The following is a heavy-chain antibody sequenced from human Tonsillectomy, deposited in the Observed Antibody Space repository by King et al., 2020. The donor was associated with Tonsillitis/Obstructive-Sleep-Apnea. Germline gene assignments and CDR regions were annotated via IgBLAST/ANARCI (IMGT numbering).Heavy chain of an antibody. Sequence: VQLVESGGGLVQSGGSLRLSCAASGFTFSSYAMSWVRQAPGKGLEWVSTISGSGSTYYADSVKGRFTNSRDNSKNTLYLQMNSLRAEDTAVYYCAKDSDSGGLDFDYWGQGTLVTVSS. CDR1: GFTFSSYA. CDR3: AKDSDSGGLDFDY. V-gene: IGHV3-23*04. J-gene: IGHJ4*02. CDR2: ISGSGST. D-gene: IGHD4-23*01.